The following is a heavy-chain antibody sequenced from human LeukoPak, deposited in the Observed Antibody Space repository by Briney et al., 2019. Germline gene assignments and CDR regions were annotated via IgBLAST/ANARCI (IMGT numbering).Heavy chain of an antibody. CDR3: AKVGAWELQRVFEN. CDR2: INRDGSEQ. J-gene: IGHJ4*02. CDR1: GFTFSSYW. D-gene: IGHD1-26*01. Sequence: GGSLRLSCEVSGFTFSSYWMTWARHIPGKGLEWVVNINRDGSEQHYVESVKGRFTISRDNGRNSLYLQMDSLRVDDTAVYYCAKVGAWELQRVFENWGQGTLVTVSS. V-gene: IGHV3-7*01.